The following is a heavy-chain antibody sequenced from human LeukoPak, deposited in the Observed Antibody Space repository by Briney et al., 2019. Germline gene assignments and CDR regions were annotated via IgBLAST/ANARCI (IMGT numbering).Heavy chain of an antibody. J-gene: IGHJ4*02. D-gene: IGHD3-10*01. CDR3: ARQNLNYYGSGSHH. CDR2: IYYSGST. CDR1: GGSISSSRDY. Sequence: SETLSLTCTVSGGSISSSRDYWAWIRQPPGKGLEWIGYIYYSGSTNYNPSLKSRVTISVDTSKNQFSLKLSSVTAADTAVYYCARQNLNYYGSGSHHWGQGTLVTVSS. V-gene: IGHV4-61*05.